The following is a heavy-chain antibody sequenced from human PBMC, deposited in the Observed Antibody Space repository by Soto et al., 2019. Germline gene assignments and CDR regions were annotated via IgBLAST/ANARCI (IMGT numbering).Heavy chain of an antibody. CDR3: ARDDLDSSTAGCFDP. J-gene: IGHJ5*02. CDR1: GYTFTSYY. Sequence: QVQLVQSGAEVKKPGASVKVSCKASGYTFTSYYMHWVRQAPGQGLEWMGIINPSGGSTSYAQKFQVRVTMTRNTSTSTVYRELSSLRSEDTAVYYCARDDLDSSTAGCFDPWGQGTLVTVSS. D-gene: IGHD6-19*01. CDR2: INPSGGST. V-gene: IGHV1-46*01.